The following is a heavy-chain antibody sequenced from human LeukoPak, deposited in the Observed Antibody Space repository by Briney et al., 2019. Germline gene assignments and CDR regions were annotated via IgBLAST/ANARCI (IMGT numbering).Heavy chain of an antibody. V-gene: IGHV3-23*01. CDR2: ISGSGGST. D-gene: IGHD1-7*01. CDR1: GFTFSSYA. J-gene: IGHJ4*02. Sequence: GGSLRLSCAASGFTFSSYAMSWVRQAPGKGLEWVSAISGSGGSTYYADSVKGRFTIPRHNSKNTLYLQMNSLRAEDTAVYYCAREKTSPTKKHRYYFDYWGQGTLVTVSS. CDR3: AREKTSPTKKHRYYFDY.